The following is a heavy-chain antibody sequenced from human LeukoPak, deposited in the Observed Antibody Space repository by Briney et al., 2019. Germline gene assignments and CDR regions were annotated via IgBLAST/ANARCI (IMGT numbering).Heavy chain of an antibody. CDR2: ISAYNGNT. Sequence: RRASVKVSCKASGYTFTSYGISWVRQAPGQGLEWMGWISAYNGNTNYAQKLQGRVTMTTDTSTSTAYMELRSLRSDDTAVYYCARAASGWYRGFRDYWGQGTLVTVSS. CDR1: GYTFTSYG. V-gene: IGHV1-18*01. CDR3: ARAASGWYRGFRDY. D-gene: IGHD6-19*01. J-gene: IGHJ4*02.